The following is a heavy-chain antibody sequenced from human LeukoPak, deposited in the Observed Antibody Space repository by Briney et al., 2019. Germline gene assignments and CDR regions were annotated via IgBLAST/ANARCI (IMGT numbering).Heavy chain of an antibody. V-gene: IGHV3-30*18. J-gene: IGHJ4*02. CDR2: ISPHGDIE. CDR1: GFTFTTFG. D-gene: IGHD1/OR15-1a*01. Sequence: GRSLRLSCAASGFTFTTFGIHWVRQAPGKGLEWVAAISPHGDIEYYTDSVKGRFTISRDNSKNMIYLQMNSLRGEDSAVYYCAKINNNDDYWGLGNLVTVSS. CDR3: AKINNNDDY.